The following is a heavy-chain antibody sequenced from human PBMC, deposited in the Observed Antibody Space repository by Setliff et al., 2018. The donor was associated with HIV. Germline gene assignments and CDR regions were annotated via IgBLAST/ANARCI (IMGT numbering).Heavy chain of an antibody. J-gene: IGHJ4*02. CDR1: GGSISSGGYY. CDR2: IYTSGST. Sequence: TLSLTCTVSGGSISSGGYYWSWIRQPAGKGLEWIGRIYTSGSTNYNPSLKSRLTISVDTSKNQFSLTLSSVTAAGTAVYYCAREIPYSFGYYFDYWGQGTLVTVSS. V-gene: IGHV4-61*02. D-gene: IGHD5-18*01. CDR3: AREIPYSFGYYFDY.